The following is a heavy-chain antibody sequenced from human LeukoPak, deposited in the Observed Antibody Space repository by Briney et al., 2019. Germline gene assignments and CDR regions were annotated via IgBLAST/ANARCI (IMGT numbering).Heavy chain of an antibody. J-gene: IGHJ4*02. V-gene: IGHV3-48*03. CDR3: VRAGRYCSGGSCLDY. D-gene: IGHD2-15*01. CDR2: ISRSGSTI. CDR1: GFTFSTYE. Sequence: GGSLRLSCAASGFTFSTYEMNWVRQAPGKGLEWVSYISRSGSTIYYADSVKGRFTISRDNAKNSLYLQMNSLRAEDTAGYYCVRAGRYCSGGSCLDYWGQGTLVTVSS.